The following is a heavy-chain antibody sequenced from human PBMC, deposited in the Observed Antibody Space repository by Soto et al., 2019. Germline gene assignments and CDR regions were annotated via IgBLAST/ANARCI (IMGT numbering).Heavy chain of an antibody. V-gene: IGHV3-21*01. J-gene: IGHJ4*02. D-gene: IGHD2-8*01. CDR3: ARDWLGRLDDNGGYYFDY. Sequence: GGSLRLSCVASGFSFSGYNMNWVRQAPGKGLEWVSSISSSSTYIYYADSMKGRFTISRDNAKNSLYLQINSLRAEDTAVYYCARDWLGRLDDNGGYYFDYWGQGTLVTVSS. CDR1: GFSFSGYN. CDR2: ISSSSTYI.